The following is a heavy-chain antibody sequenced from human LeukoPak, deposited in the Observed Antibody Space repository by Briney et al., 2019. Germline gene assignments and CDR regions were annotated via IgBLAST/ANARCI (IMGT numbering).Heavy chain of an antibody. Sequence: QSGPALVKPTQTLTLTCTFSGFSLTTSGMCVSWIRQPPGKALEWLTLIDWYDDKYYSTSLKTRLTISKHTYKKQVVLTMNNMDPVDTATYYCARTRKYYYDNSGYPYFDYWGQGTLVTVSS. J-gene: IGHJ4*02. V-gene: IGHV2-70*01. CDR3: ARTRKYYYDNSGYPYFDY. CDR2: IDWYDDK. CDR1: GFSLTTSGMC. D-gene: IGHD3-22*01.